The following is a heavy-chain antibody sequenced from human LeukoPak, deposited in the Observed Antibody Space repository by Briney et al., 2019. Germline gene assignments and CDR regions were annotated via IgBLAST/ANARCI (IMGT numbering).Heavy chain of an antibody. CDR2: IRYDGRNK. Sequence: GGSLRLSCAASGFTFSSYGMHWVRQAPGKGLEWVAFIRYDGRNKYYADSVKGRFTISRDNAKNSLYLQMNSLRAEDTAVYYCARVRAIGYCSGGSCPVGDYWGQGTLVTVSS. CDR1: GFTFSSYG. V-gene: IGHV3-30*02. J-gene: IGHJ4*02. CDR3: ARVRAIGYCSGGSCPVGDY. D-gene: IGHD2-15*01.